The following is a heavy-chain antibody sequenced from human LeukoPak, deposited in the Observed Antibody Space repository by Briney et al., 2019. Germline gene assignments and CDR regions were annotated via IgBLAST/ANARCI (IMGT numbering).Heavy chain of an antibody. CDR3: AKLGYALNL. V-gene: IGHV3-30*02. CDR1: GFAFSSYA. CDR2: MRFDGNNE. J-gene: IGHJ3*01. D-gene: IGHD2-15*01. Sequence: QPGGSLRLSCAASGFAFSSYAMYWVRQAPGTGLDWVASMRFDGNNEYYADSVKGRFTISRDNSKNTLYLQMSSLRAEDTAIYYCAKLGYALNLWGQGTMVTVSS.